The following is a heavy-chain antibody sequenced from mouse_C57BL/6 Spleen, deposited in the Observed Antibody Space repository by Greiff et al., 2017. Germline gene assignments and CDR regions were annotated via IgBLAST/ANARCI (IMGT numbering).Heavy chain of an antibody. CDR3: TRSPDGHFDY. J-gene: IGHJ2*01. V-gene: IGHV1-15*01. CDR2: IDPETGGT. CDR1: GYTFTDYE. Sequence: VQLQQSGAELVRPGASVTLSCKASGYTFTDYEMHWVKQTPVHGLEWIGAIDPETGGTAYNQKFKGKAILTADKSSSTAYMELRSLTSEDSAVYYCTRSPDGHFDYWGQGTTLTVSS.